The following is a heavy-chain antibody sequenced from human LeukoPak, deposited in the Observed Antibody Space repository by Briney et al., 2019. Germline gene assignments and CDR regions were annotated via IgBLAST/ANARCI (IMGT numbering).Heavy chain of an antibody. J-gene: IGHJ4*02. CDR1: GASISSGGYS. CDR3: ARGKVSGDYVWGSYRSTFDY. Sequence: SETLSLTCAVSGASISSGGYSWSWIRQPPGKGLEWIGYIYHSGSTNYNPSLKSRVTISVDTSKNQFSLKLSSVTAADTAVYYCARGKVSGDYVWGSYRSTFDYWGQGTLVTVSS. CDR2: IYHSGST. V-gene: IGHV4-30-2*01. D-gene: IGHD3-16*02.